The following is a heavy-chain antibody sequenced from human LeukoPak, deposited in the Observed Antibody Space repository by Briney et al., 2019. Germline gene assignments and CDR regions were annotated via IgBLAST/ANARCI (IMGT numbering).Heavy chain of an antibody. V-gene: IGHV3-30*18. D-gene: IGHD3-16*01. Sequence: GGSLRLSCAASGFTFSSYGMHWVRQAPGKGLEWVAVISYDGSNKYYADSAKGRFTISRDNSKNTLYLQMNSLRAEDTAVYYCAKPSANYVWGSSNWGQGTLVTVSS. CDR2: ISYDGSNK. CDR1: GFTFSSYG. J-gene: IGHJ4*02. CDR3: AKPSANYVWGSSN.